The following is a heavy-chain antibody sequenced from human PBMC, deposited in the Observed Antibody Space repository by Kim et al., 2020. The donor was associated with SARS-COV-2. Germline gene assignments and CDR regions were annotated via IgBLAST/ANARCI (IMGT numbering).Heavy chain of an antibody. CDR2: INAGNGNT. CDR1: GYTFTSYA. Sequence: ASVKVSCKASGYTFTSYAMHWVRQAPGQRLEWMGWINAGNGNTKYSQKFQGRVTITRDTSASTAYMELSSLRSEDTAVYYCARGISGYDVSGAWSQQLVPRYFDYWGQGTLVTVSS. D-gene: IGHD5-12*01. CDR3: ARGISGYDVSGAWSQQLVPRYFDY. V-gene: IGHV1-3*01. J-gene: IGHJ4*02.